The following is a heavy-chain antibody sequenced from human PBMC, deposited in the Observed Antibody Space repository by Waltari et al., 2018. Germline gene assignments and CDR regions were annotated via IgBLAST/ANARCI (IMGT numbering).Heavy chain of an antibody. CDR2: IYYSGST. J-gene: IGHJ4*02. D-gene: IGHD6-13*01. V-gene: IGHV4-59*01. CDR1: GGSISRYY. Sequence: QVQLQESGPGLVKPSETLSLTCTVSGGSISRYYWSWIRQPPGKGLECIGYIYYSGSTNYNPSLKSRVTISVDTSKNQFSLKLSSVTAADTAVYYCARGGRPQSSWYLSYWGQGTLVTVSS. CDR3: ARGGRPQSSWYLSY.